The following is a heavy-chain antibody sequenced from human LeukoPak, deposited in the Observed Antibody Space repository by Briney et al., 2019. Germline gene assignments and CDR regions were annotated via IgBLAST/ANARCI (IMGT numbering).Heavy chain of an antibody. CDR2: INHSGST. J-gene: IGHJ4*02. Sequence: SETLSLTCAVYGGSLSGYYWSWIRQPPGKGLEWIGEINHSGSTNYNPSLKSRVTISVDTSKNQFSLKLSSVTAADTAVYYCARGRYYDFWSGYYTNTYFDYWGQGTLVTVSS. D-gene: IGHD3-3*01. CDR1: GGSLSGYY. V-gene: IGHV4-34*01. CDR3: ARGRYYDFWSGYYTNTYFDY.